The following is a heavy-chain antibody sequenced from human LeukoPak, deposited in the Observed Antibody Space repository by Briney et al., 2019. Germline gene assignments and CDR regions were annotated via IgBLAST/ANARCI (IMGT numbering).Heavy chain of an antibody. D-gene: IGHD6-19*01. J-gene: IGHJ5*02. CDR1: GGSISISNYY. CDR2: ISYSGST. CDR3: ARRVAGTRWFDP. V-gene: IGHV4-39*07. Sequence: SETLSLTCTVSGGSISISNYYWGWIRQPPGKGLEFIGSISYSGSTYYNPSLKGRVTISVDTSKNQFSLKLSSVTAADTAVYYCARRVAGTRWFDPWGQGTLVTVSS.